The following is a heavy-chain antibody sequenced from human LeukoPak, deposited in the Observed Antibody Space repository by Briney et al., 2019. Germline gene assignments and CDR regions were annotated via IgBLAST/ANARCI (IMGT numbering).Heavy chain of an antibody. CDR2: ISGSGGTT. J-gene: IGHJ4*02. CDR1: GFTFSNYA. CDR3: AKMVDDSGSDY. V-gene: IGHV3-23*01. Sequence: PGGSLRLSCAASGFTFSNYAMHWVRQPPGKGLEWVSAISGSGGTTYYADSVKGRFAISGDNTRNTLSLQMSSLRAEDTAVYYCAKMVDDSGSDYWAQGTLVTVSS. D-gene: IGHD3-10*01.